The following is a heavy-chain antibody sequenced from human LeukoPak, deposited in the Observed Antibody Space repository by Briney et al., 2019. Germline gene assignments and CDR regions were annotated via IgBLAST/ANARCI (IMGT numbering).Heavy chain of an antibody. V-gene: IGHV3-23*01. J-gene: IGHJ4*02. CDR3: AKVANSGSPYYFDF. CDR1: GFTFSSYA. Sequence: GGSLRLSCAASGFTFSSYAINWVRQAPGKGLEWVSSITTGGNTYYADSVKGRFTISSDNSNNTLYLQMNSLRAEDTAVYYCAKVANSGSPYYFDFWGQGTLVTVSS. CDR2: ITTGGNT. D-gene: IGHD1-26*01.